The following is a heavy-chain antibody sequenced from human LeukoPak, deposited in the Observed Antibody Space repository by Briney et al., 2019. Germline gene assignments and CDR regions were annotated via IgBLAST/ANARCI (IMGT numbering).Heavy chain of an antibody. J-gene: IGHJ4*02. CDR2: ISGSGGST. D-gene: IGHD3-22*01. CDR3: AKDLGYDSSGYYNNIDY. V-gene: IGHV3-23*01. CDR1: VFTFSSYA. Sequence: GGSLKLSCAASVFTFSSYAMSWVRQAPGRGLEWVSAISGSGGSTSYADSVKGRFTISRDNSKNTLYLQMNSLRAEDTAVYYCAKDLGYDSSGYYNNIDYWGQGTLVTVSS.